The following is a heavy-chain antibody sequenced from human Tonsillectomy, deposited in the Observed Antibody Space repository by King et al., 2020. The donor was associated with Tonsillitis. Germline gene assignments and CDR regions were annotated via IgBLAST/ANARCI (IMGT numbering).Heavy chain of an antibody. V-gene: IGHV3-21*01. Sequence: DVQLVESGGGLVKPGGSLRLSCAASGFTFSSCSMNWVRQAPGKGLEWVTSISSSSSYIYYADSVKGRFTISRDDAKNSLYLQMSSLRAEDTAVYYCTRCSPNSPYYYYYMDVWGKGTTVTVSS. D-gene: IGHD3-10*02. CDR1: GFTFSSCS. CDR3: TRCSPNSPYYYYYMDV. J-gene: IGHJ6*03. CDR2: ISSSSSYI.